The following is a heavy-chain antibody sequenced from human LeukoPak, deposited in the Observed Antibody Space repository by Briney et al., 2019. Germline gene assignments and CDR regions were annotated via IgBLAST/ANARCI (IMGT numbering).Heavy chain of an antibody. D-gene: IGHD3-10*01. J-gene: IGHJ6*02. CDR3: TTGPFHDYGSASYLANGMDV. V-gene: IGHV3-15*01. Sequence: PGGSLRLSCAASGFTFSNAWMSWVRQAPGKGLEWVGRIKSKTDGGTTDYTAPVKGRFTISRDDSKSTLYLQMNSLKTEDTAVYYRTTGPFHDYGSASYLANGMDVWGQGTTVTVSS. CDR1: GFTFSNAW. CDR2: IKSKTDGGTT.